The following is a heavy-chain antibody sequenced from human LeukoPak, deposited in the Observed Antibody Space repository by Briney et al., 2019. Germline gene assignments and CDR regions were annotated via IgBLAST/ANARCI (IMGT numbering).Heavy chain of an antibody. CDR2: ISYDGSNK. V-gene: IGHV3-30*04. D-gene: IGHD6-19*01. Sequence: GGSLRLSCAATGFTFSSYAMHWVRQAPGKGLEWVAVISYDGSNKYYADSVKGRFTISRDNSKNTLYLQMNSLRAEDTAVYYCARDWGSGWYYYYGMGVWGKGTTVTVSS. J-gene: IGHJ6*04. CDR1: GFTFSSYA. CDR3: ARDWGSGWYYYYGMGV.